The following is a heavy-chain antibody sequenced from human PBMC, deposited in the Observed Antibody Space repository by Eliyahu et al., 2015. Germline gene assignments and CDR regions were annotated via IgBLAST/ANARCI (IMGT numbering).Heavy chain of an antibody. D-gene: IGHD3-9*01. CDR2: IYWDDDK. J-gene: IGHJ4*02. Sequence: QITLKESGPTVVKPTETLTLTCTXSGVSLSXRGVXVGWIRQPPGKALEWLTLIYWDDDKRYSPSLKSRLTITKDTSINQVVLTMTNMXPVDTATYYCAHRATNYDILTGYSPPGYFDYWGQGTLVTVSS. V-gene: IGHV2-5*02. CDR1: GVSLSXRGVX. CDR3: AHRATNYDILTGYSPPGYFDY.